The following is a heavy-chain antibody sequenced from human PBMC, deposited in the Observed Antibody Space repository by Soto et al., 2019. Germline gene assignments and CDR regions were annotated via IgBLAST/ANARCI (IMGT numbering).Heavy chain of an antibody. Sequence: GSLLPSCTAPGSSFSSSAIRWVRQAPGGALEGVASIDGRGERTYYKPDLKGRFTISRDRSRDTLSFQMTSLRAEDSALYYCAKSRDSSAWYALDAWGQGTLVTVSS. CDR3: AKSRDSSAWYALDA. CDR1: GSSFSSSA. D-gene: IGHD6-19*01. J-gene: IGHJ5*02. CDR2: IDGRGERT. V-gene: IGHV3-23*01.